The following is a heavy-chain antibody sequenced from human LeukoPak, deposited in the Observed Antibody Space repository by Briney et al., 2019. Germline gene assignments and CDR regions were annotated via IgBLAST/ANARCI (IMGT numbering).Heavy chain of an antibody. CDR2: IYYSGST. J-gene: IGHJ3*02. CDR1: GGSISSSSYY. Sequence: PSETLSLTCTVSGGSISSSSYYWGWIRQPPGTGLEWIGSIYYSGSTYYNPSLKSRVTISVDTSKNQFSLKLSSVTAADTAVYYCARQSAAIDAFDIWGQGTMVTVSS. V-gene: IGHV4-39*01. D-gene: IGHD6-13*01. CDR3: ARQSAAIDAFDI.